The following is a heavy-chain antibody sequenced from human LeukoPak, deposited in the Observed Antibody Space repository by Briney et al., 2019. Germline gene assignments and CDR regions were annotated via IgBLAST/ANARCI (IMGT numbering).Heavy chain of an antibody. V-gene: IGHV4-4*07. J-gene: IGHJ4*02. CDR3: ATNYTAVSAFDS. Sequence: SETLSLTCTVSGGSINSYYWNWIRQPAGKGLEWIGHIQTSGSTKYNPSLKSRVTMSIDTSKNQFSLNLYSVTAADTAVYYCATNYTAVSAFDSWGQGTLVTVSS. CDR1: GGSINSYY. D-gene: IGHD6-19*01. CDR2: IQTSGST.